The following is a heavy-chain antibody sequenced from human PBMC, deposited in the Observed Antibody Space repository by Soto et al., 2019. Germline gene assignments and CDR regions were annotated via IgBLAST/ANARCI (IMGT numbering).Heavy chain of an antibody. CDR1: GYTLTELS. CDR3: AATKRFLEWFYYYYYYGMDV. Sequence: GASVKVSCKVSGYTLTELSMHWVRQAPGKRLEWMGGFDPEDGETIYAQKFQGRVTMTEDTSTDTAYMELSSLRSEDTAVYYCAATKRFLEWFYYYYYYGMDVWGQGTTVTVSS. V-gene: IGHV1-24*01. CDR2: FDPEDGET. D-gene: IGHD3-3*01. J-gene: IGHJ6*02.